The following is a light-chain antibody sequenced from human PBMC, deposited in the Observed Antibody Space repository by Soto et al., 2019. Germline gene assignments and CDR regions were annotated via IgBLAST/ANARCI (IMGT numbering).Light chain of an antibody. Sequence: NFMLTQPHSVSASPGKTVTISCTGSSGSIASNYVQWYQQRPGSAPTAVIYEDNQRHSGVPDRFSGSIDRSSNSASLTISGLKTEDEADYYCQSYDSSSMVFGGGTKVTVL. CDR2: EDN. CDR3: QSYDSSSMV. V-gene: IGLV6-57*02. CDR1: SGSIASNY. J-gene: IGLJ2*01.